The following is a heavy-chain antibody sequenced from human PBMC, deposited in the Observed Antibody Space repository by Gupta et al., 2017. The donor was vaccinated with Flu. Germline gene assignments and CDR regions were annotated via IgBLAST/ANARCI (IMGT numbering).Heavy chain of an antibody. J-gene: IGHJ4*02. CDR3: ARDPNWNYELDY. CDR1: GFTFSSYG. D-gene: IGHD1-7*01. V-gene: IGHV3-33*01. Sequence: QVQLVESGGGVVQPGRSLRLSCAASGFTFSSYGMHWVRQAPGKGLEWVAVIWYDGSNKYYADSVKGRFTISRDNSKNTLYLQMNSLRAEDTAVYYCARDPNWNYELDYWGQGTLVTVSS. CDR2: IWYDGSNK.